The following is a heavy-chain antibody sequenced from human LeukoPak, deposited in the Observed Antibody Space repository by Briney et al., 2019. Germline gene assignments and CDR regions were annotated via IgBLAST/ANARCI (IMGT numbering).Heavy chain of an antibody. CDR3: GRDPNRLADYGGDYFDH. Sequence: PGGSLRLSCLASGFTFSSFSMHCVRQAPGNGLEWVAVISHDGSHKYYADSVRGRFTISRDDSKNTLSLQMNTLRPEDTALFYCGRDPNRLADYGGDYFDHWGQGTLVTVSS. CDR1: GFTFSSFS. V-gene: IGHV3-30*04. CDR2: ISHDGSHK. J-gene: IGHJ4*02. D-gene: IGHD4-23*01.